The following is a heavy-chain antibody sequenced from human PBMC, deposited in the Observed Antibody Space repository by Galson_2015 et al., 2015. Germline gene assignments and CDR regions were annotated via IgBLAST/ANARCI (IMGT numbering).Heavy chain of an antibody. CDR2: ISWNSGSI. CDR1: GFTFDDYA. J-gene: IGHJ4*02. D-gene: IGHD1-26*01. CDR3: AKGRVGATQGAFDY. Sequence: SLRLSCAASGFTFDDYAMHWVRQAPGKGLEWVSGISWNSGSIGYADSVKGRFTISRDNAKNSLYLQMNSLRAEDTALYYCAKGRVGATQGAFDYWGQGTLVTVSS. V-gene: IGHV3-9*01.